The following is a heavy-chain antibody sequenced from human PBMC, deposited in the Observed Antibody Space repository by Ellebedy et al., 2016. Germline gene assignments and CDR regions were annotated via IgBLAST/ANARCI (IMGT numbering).Heavy chain of an antibody. V-gene: IGHV3-74*01. Sequence: GGSLRLXXATSGFTFSNYWMHSVRQAPGQGLVWVSRINNDGGDTFYADSVKGRFTISRDSSKNTLYLQMDSLRVDDTAVYYCARDPPSINTGTWGWGQGTLVTVSS. D-gene: IGHD7-27*01. J-gene: IGHJ4*02. CDR3: ARDPPSINTGTWG. CDR2: INNDGGDT. CDR1: GFTFSNYW.